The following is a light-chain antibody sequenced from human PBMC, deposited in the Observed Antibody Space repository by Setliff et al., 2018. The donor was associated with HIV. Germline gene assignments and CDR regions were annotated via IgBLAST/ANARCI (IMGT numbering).Light chain of an antibody. J-gene: IGLJ1*01. CDR1: SSDVGVNNF. CDR3: SSFTSSGIYV. CDR2: AVN. Sequence: QSALTQPASVSGSPGQSVTISCTGSSSDVGVNNFVSWYQQHPGKAPKVAIYAVNTRPSGVSNRFSGSKSGNTASLTISGLQTEDEADYYCSSFTSSGIYVFATGTKVTVL. V-gene: IGLV2-14*03.